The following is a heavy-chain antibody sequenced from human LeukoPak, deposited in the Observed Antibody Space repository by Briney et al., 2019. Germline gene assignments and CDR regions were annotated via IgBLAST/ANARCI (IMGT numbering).Heavy chain of an antibody. CDR3: ARDAVSRLGYDYYYYGMDV. Sequence: GGSLRLSCVASAFSDKSNYMSWVRQAPGKGLGWVSVSYSGGSTYYEDSVKGRFTVSRDNSKNTLYLQMNSLRAEDTAVYYCARDAVSRLGYDYYYYGMDVWGQGTTVTVSS. V-gene: IGHV3-53*01. J-gene: IGHJ6*02. CDR1: AFSDKSNY. D-gene: IGHD5-12*01. CDR2: SYSGGST.